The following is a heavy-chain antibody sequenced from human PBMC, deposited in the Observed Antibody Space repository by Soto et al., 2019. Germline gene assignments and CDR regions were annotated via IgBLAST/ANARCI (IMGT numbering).Heavy chain of an antibody. CDR1: VFTFSSYS. Sequence: GSLRLSCAASVFTFSSYSMNWVRQAPGKGLEWVSSISSSSSYIYYADSVKGRFTISRDNAKNSLYLQMNSLRAEDTAVYYCARDLFLAYYDYVWGSSHDYWGQGTLVTVSS. CDR2: ISSSSSYI. D-gene: IGHD3-16*01. CDR3: ARDLFLAYYDYVWGSSHDY. J-gene: IGHJ4*02. V-gene: IGHV3-21*01.